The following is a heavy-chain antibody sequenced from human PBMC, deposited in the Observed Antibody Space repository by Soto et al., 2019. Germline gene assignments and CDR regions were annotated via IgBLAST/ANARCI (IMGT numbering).Heavy chain of an antibody. Sequence: QLQLQESGSGLVKPSQTLSLTCAVSGGSIRSGGSSWSWVRQPPGKALGWIGYIYPSGSTYYNTSLKRRVTLSVDTSKNQLSLEVRSVPAADTAVYYCARLNRDGYNFGCFDPWGEGTLVIVSS. CDR3: ARLNRDGYNFGCFDP. D-gene: IGHD5-12*01. V-gene: IGHV4-30-2*01. CDR1: GGSIRSGGSS. J-gene: IGHJ5*01. CDR2: IYPSGST.